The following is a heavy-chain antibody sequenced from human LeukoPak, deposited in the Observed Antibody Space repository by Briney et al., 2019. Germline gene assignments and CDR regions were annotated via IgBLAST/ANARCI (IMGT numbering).Heavy chain of an antibody. CDR2: IIPIPEIA. D-gene: IGHD5-12*01. J-gene: IGHJ4*02. V-gene: IGHV1-69*04. CDR1: GGTFTSYA. Sequence: SVKVSCKDSGGTFTSYAMSWVRQAPGQGLEWMGRIIPIPEIANYAQKFQGRVVITADRPTHTVFLELTNLTSDDTAVYYCGRGPGYSGVWGQGTLVTVSS. CDR3: GRGPGYSGV.